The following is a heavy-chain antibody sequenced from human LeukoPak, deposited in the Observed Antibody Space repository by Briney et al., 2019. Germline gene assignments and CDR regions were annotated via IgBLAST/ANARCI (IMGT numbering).Heavy chain of an antibody. CDR2: VFDSGRT. V-gene: IGHV4-59*11. CDR3: TTIKRGNIFGYFDF. Sequence: PSETLSLTCTVSGGSMTTHHWNWIRQTPGKGLEWIGYVFDSGRTKGNPSLKSRVTLSADTSKNQLSLRLSSVTAADTALYYCTTIKRGNIFGYFDFWGQGILVTVSS. J-gene: IGHJ4*02. D-gene: IGHD5-18*01. CDR1: GGSMTTHH.